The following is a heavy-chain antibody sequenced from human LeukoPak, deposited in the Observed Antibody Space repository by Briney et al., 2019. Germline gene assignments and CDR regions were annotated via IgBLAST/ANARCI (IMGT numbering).Heavy chain of an antibody. V-gene: IGHV1-18*01. CDR1: GYTFTSYG. D-gene: IGHD1-7*01. Sequence: GASVKISCKASGYTFTSYGISWVRHAPGQGLEWVGWISAYNGNTNYAQTLQGRVTMTTDTSTSKAYMELRILRSNDTAVYYCARISSWNLKERRGVIDYWGQGTLVTVSS. J-gene: IGHJ4*02. CDR2: ISAYNGNT. CDR3: ARISSWNLKERRGVIDY.